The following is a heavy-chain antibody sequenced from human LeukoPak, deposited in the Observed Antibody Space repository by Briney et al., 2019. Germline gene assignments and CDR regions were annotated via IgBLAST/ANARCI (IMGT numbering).Heavy chain of an antibody. CDR1: GGSFSGYY. Sequence: SETLSLTCAVYGGSFSGYYWSWIRQPPGKGLEWIGEINHSGSTNYNPSLKSRVTISVDTSKNQLSLRLSSVTAADTAVYYCARERAGYTVTFDYWGQGTLVTVSS. CDR2: INHSGST. D-gene: IGHD4-11*01. J-gene: IGHJ4*02. CDR3: ARERAGYTVTFDY. V-gene: IGHV4-34*01.